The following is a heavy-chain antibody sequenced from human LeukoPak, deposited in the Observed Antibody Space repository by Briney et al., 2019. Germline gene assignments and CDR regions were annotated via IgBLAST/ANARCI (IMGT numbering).Heavy chain of an antibody. CDR1: GYSISSGYY. J-gene: IGHJ4*02. CDR3: APTYYYDSSGYLYPDYYFDY. D-gene: IGHD3-22*01. Sequence: PSETLSLTCAVSGYSISSGYYWGWIRQPPGKGLEWIASIYHSGSTYYNPSLKSRITISVDTSKNQFSLKLSSVTAADTAVYYCAPTYYYDSSGYLYPDYYFDYWGQGTLVTVSS. V-gene: IGHV4-38-2*01. CDR2: IYHSGST.